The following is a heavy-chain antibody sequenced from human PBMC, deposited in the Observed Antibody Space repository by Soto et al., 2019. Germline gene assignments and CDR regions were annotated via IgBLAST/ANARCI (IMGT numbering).Heavy chain of an antibody. Sequence: QVQLQESGPGLVKPSGTLSLTCAVSVGSISSSYWWSWVRQPPGKGLEWIGEIYHSGSTNYNPSLKTRVTISVDKSKNQFSLKLSSVTAADTAVYYCARRRITMIVVVFDAFDIWGQGTMVTVSS. CDR1: VGSISSSYW. V-gene: IGHV4-4*02. CDR3: ARRRITMIVVVFDAFDI. J-gene: IGHJ3*02. CDR2: IYHSGST. D-gene: IGHD3-22*01.